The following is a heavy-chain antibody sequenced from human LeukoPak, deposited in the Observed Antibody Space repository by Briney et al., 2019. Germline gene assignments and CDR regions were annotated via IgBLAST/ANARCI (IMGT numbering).Heavy chain of an antibody. V-gene: IGHV3-30-3*01. CDR3: ARENGGNIFDY. Sequence: GGSLRLSCAASGFTFRSYAMHWVRQAPGKGLEWVAVISYDGSNKYYADSVKGRFTISRDNSKNTLYLQMNSLRAEDTAVYYCARENGGNIFDYWGQGALVTVSS. J-gene: IGHJ4*02. CDR2: ISYDGSNK. CDR1: GFTFRSYA. D-gene: IGHD4-23*01.